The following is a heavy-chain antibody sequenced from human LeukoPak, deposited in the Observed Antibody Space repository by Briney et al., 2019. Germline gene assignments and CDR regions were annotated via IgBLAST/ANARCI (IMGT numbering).Heavy chain of an antibody. J-gene: IGHJ1*01. CDR1: GFTFSSYA. D-gene: IGHD3-22*01. Sequence: PGGSLRLSCAASGFTFSSYAMSWVRQAPGKELEWVSAISGSGGSTYYADSVKGRFTISRDNSKNTLYLQMNSLRAEDTAVYYCANLGYYYDSSGKHWGQGTLVTVSS. CDR2: ISGSGGST. V-gene: IGHV3-23*01. CDR3: ANLGYYYDSSGKH.